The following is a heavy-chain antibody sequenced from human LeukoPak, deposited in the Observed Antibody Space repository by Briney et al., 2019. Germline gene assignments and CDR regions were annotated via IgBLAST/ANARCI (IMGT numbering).Heavy chain of an antibody. CDR2: IKQDGSEK. J-gene: IGHJ6*03. Sequence: GGSLRLSCAASGFTFSSFWMSWVRQAPGKGLEWVANIKQDGSEKYYLDSVKGRFTISRDNAKNSLYLQMNSLRAEDTAVYYCARAPSLLWFGELLTRQHYYYMDVWGKGTTVTISS. D-gene: IGHD3-10*01. V-gene: IGHV3-7*01. CDR3: ARAPSLLWFGELLTRQHYYYMDV. CDR1: GFTFSSFW.